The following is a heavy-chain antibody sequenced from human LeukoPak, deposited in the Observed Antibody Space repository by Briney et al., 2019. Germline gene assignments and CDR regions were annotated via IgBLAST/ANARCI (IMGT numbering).Heavy chain of an antibody. V-gene: IGHV3-23*01. Sequence: GGPVRLSCSPSGFTFSNHVMSWVRQSPGKRLQCVSGISDSGGTISYADSVKGRFNISKVNSNYTLYVQINSPRSNSTAIYSRSKSFTGGYKAFDYRGQGTLGTVSS. CDR3: SKSFTGGYKAFDY. J-gene: IGHJ4*02. D-gene: IGHD5-24*01. CDR1: GFTFSNHV. CDR2: ISDSGGTI.